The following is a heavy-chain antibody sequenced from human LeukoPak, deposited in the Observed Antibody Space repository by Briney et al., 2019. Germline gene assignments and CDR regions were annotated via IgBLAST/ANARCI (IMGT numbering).Heavy chain of an antibody. CDR2: INHSGST. Sequence: SETLSLTCTVSGGSISSNNYYWGWIRQPPGKGLEWIGEINHSGSTNYNPPLKSRVTISVDTSKNQFSLKLSSVTAADTAVYYCARVSFVGVRRFNYYGSGSYYKNDKYGDYWGQGTLVTVSS. J-gene: IGHJ4*02. V-gene: IGHV4-39*07. CDR1: GGSISSNNYY. CDR3: ARVSFVGVRRFNYYGSGSYYKNDKYGDY. D-gene: IGHD3-10*01.